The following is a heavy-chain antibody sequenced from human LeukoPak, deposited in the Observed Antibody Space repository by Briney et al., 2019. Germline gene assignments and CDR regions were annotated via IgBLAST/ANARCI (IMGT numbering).Heavy chain of an antibody. Sequence: PSQTLSLTCAVSGGSISSGGYSWSWLRQPPGKGLEWIGYIYHSGSTYYNPSLKSRVTISVDRSKNQFSLKLSSVTAADTAVYYCARQTTPPAFDIWGQGTMVTVSS. D-gene: IGHD4-17*01. CDR2: IYHSGST. J-gene: IGHJ3*02. V-gene: IGHV4-30-2*01. CDR1: GGSISSGGYS. CDR3: ARQTTPPAFDI.